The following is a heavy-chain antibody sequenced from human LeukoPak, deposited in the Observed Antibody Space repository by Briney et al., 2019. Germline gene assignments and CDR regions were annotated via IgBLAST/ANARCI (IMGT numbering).Heavy chain of an antibody. D-gene: IGHD2-15*01. J-gene: IGHJ3*02. CDR1: GYTFTSYD. Sequence: GASVNVSCKASGYTFTSYDINWVRQATGQGLGWMGWMNPNSGNTGYAQKFQGRVTMTRNTSISTAYMELSSLRSEDTAVYYCAGLGYCSGGSCSDAFDIWGQGTMVTVSS. CDR2: MNPNSGNT. V-gene: IGHV1-8*01. CDR3: AGLGYCSGGSCSDAFDI.